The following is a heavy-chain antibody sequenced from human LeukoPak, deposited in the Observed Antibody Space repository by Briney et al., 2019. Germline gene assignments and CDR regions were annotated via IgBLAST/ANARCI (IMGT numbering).Heavy chain of an antibody. Sequence: ASVKVSCKASGYTFTSYYMHWVRQAPGQGLEWMGIINPSGGSTSYAQKFQGRVTMTRDTSTSTVYMELSSLRSEDTAVYYCATDRHRGYCSSTSCNEGGYWGQGTLVTVSS. J-gene: IGHJ4*02. CDR1: GYTFTSYY. CDR2: INPSGGST. V-gene: IGHV1-46*01. CDR3: ATDRHRGYCSSTSCNEGGY. D-gene: IGHD2-2*01.